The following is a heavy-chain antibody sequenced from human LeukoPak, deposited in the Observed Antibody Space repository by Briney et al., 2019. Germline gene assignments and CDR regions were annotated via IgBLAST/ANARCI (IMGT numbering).Heavy chain of an antibody. CDR3: ARSGVVIRGWGMDV. CDR1: GGSISSSSYY. CDR2: IYYSGST. J-gene: IGHJ6*04. Sequence: SETLSLTCTVSGGSISSSSYYWGWIRQPPGKGLEWIGSIYYSGSTNYNPSLKSRVTISVDTSKNQFSLKLSSVTAADTAVYYCARSGVVIRGWGMDVWGKGTTVTVSS. V-gene: IGHV4-39*07. D-gene: IGHD3-3*01.